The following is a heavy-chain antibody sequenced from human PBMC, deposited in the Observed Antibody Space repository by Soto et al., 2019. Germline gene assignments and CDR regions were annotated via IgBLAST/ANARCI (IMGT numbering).Heavy chain of an antibody. CDR1: GGSISSGGYY. CDR2: IYYSGST. D-gene: IGHD4-17*01. J-gene: IGHJ4*02. Sequence: KPSETLSLTCTVSGGSISSGGYYWSWIRQHPGKGLEWIGYIYYSGSTYYNPSLKSRVTISVDTSKNQFSLKLSSVTAADTAVYYCARFPYGDYAIDYWGQGTLVTVSS. CDR3: ARFPYGDYAIDY. V-gene: IGHV4-31*03.